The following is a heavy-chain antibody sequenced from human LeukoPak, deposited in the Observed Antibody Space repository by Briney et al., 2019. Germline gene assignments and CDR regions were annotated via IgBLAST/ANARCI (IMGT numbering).Heavy chain of an antibody. Sequence: SETLSLTCTVSGGSISDYYWIWIRQPPGKGLEWVGHISNKGKTNYSPSLNSRVTISVDKSRNQFSLNLSSVTAADTAVDYCAREYYSLSGRNWFDPWGQGTLVTVSS. CDR3: AREYYSLSGRNWFDP. CDR1: GGSISDYY. J-gene: IGHJ5*02. CDR2: ISNKGKT. V-gene: IGHV4-59*01. D-gene: IGHD3-10*01.